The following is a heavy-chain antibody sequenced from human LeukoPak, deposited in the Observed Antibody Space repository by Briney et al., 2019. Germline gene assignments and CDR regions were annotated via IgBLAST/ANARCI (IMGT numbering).Heavy chain of an antibody. J-gene: IGHJ4*02. CDR1: GYTFTSYG. Sequence: ASVKVSCKASGYTFTSYGISWVRQAPGQGLEWMGWISAYNGNTNYAQKFQGRVTMTRDTSISTAYMELSRLRSDDTAVYYCARDELAYWQDWGQGTLVTVSS. CDR3: ARDELAYWQD. D-gene: IGHD2-21*01. CDR2: ISAYNGNT. V-gene: IGHV1-18*01.